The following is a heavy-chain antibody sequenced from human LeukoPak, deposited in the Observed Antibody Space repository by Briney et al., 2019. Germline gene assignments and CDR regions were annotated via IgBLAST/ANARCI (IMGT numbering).Heavy chain of an antibody. CDR1: GGSFSGYY. V-gene: IGHV4-34*01. Sequence: PSETLSLTCAVYGGSFSGYYWSWIRQPPGKGLEWIGEINHSGSTNYNPSLKSRVTISVDTSKNQFSLKLSSVTAAGTAVYYCARGRGITMIVVVPYPFDYWGQGTLVTVSS. CDR3: ARGRGITMIVVVPYPFDY. D-gene: IGHD3-22*01. J-gene: IGHJ4*02. CDR2: INHSGST.